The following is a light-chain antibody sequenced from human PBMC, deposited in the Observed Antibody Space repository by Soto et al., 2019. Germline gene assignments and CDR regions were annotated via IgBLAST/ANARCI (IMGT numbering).Light chain of an antibody. V-gene: IGKV4-1*01. CDR1: QSVLYSSNNKNY. CDR2: WAS. J-gene: IGKJ4*01. CDR3: QQYYSTSPLT. Sequence: DSVMTQSPDSLAVSLGERATINCKSSQSVLYSSNNKNYLAGYQQKPGQPPKLLIYWASTRESGVPDRFSGSGSGTDFTLTISSLQAEDVAVYYCQQYYSTSPLTFGGGTKVEIK.